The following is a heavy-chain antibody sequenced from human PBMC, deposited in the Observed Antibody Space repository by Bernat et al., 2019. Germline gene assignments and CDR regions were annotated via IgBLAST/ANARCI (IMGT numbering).Heavy chain of an antibody. V-gene: IGHV3-30-3*01. D-gene: IGHD3-10*01. CDR1: GFTFSNAW. Sequence: VQLVESGGGLVKPGGSLRLSCAASGFTFSNAWMSWVRQAPGKGLEWVAVISYDGSNKYYADSVKGRFTISRDNSKNTLYLQMNSLRAEDTAVYYCARDPPARSGSYLDYWGQGTLVTVSS. J-gene: IGHJ4*02. CDR3: ARDPPARSGSYLDY. CDR2: ISYDGSNK.